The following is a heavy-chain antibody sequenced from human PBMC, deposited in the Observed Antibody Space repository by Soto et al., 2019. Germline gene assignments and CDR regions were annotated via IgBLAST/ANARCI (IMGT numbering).Heavy chain of an antibody. J-gene: IGHJ1*01. CDR1: GGTFSSYA. D-gene: IGHD2-15*01. Sequence: ASVKVSCKASGGTFSSYAISWVRQAPGQGLEWMGGIIPIFGTANYAQKFQGRVTITADKSTSTAYMELSSLRSEDTAVYYCASLYCSGGSCYSAYFQHWGQGTLVTVSS. CDR2: IIPIFGTA. V-gene: IGHV1-69*06. CDR3: ASLYCSGGSCYSAYFQH.